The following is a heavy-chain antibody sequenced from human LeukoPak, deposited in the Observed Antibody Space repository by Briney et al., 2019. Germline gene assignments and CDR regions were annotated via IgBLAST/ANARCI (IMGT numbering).Heavy chain of an antibody. J-gene: IGHJ4*02. Sequence: ASVKVSCKASGYIFTGYYMHWVRQAPGQGLEWMGWINPNSGGTNYAQKFQGRVTMTRDTSISTAYMELSRLRSDDTAVYYCAREIAAADAFDYWGQGTLVTVSS. D-gene: IGHD6-13*01. CDR3: AREIAAADAFDY. CDR1: GYIFTGYY. CDR2: INPNSGGT. V-gene: IGHV1-2*02.